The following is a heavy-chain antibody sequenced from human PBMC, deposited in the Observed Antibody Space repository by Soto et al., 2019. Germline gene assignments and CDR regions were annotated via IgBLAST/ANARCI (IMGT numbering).Heavy chain of an antibody. J-gene: IGHJ3*02. CDR3: EKVLRYFDRSLNDPFDI. CDR1: GFTFSSYA. Sequence: VGSLRLSCAASGFTFSSYAMSWGRQAPGKGLEWVSAISGSGGSTYYADSVKGRFTISRDNSKNTLYLQMNSLRAEDTAVYYCEKVLRYFDRSLNDPFDIWGQGPMVTVSS. D-gene: IGHD3-9*01. V-gene: IGHV3-23*01. CDR2: ISGSGGST.